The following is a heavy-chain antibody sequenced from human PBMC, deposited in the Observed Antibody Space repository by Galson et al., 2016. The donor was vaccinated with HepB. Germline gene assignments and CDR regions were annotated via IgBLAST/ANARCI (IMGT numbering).Heavy chain of an antibody. CDR1: GFTFNNYA. V-gene: IGHV3-30*04. J-gene: IGHJ4*02. D-gene: IGHD6-19*01. Sequence: SLRLSCAASGFTFNNYAMHWVRQAPGKGLEWVTVISSDLRKTYYSDSVKGRFTISRDNSKNTLYLQLNSLRAEDTAVYYCAKDGILYSRVWWGGDYWGQGTLVTVSS. CDR3: AKDGILYSRVWWGGDY. CDR2: ISSDLRKT.